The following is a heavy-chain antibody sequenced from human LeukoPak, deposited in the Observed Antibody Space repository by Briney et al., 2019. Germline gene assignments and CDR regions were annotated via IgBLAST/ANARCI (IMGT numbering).Heavy chain of an antibody. J-gene: IGHJ4*02. V-gene: IGHV3-23*01. D-gene: IGHD3-22*01. CDR3: AKGLAMIEI. Sequence: PGGSLRLSCAASGITFSTYTMSWVRQAPGKGLEWVSGITGSGVTTFYANSVKGRGTISRDSSTGTLYLQIHSLRAEDTAIYYCAKGLAMIEIWGQGTLVTVSS. CDR1: GITFSTYT. CDR2: ITGSGVTT.